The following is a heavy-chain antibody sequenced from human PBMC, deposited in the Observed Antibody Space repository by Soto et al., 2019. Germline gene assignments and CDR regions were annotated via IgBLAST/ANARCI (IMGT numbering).Heavy chain of an antibody. D-gene: IGHD3-9*01. CDR3: APVRNFDKLFSL. CDR1: GGSFSNYY. CDR2: INQGGST. Sequence: QVQLQQWGAGLLKPSETLSLTCAVYGGSFSNYYWSWIRQPPGKGLEWIGEINQGGSTTYNPSLKSRVTMSLDTSKNQYFLKLNSVTAADTAVYYCAPVRNFDKLFSLWGQGTTVTVSS. J-gene: IGHJ4*02. V-gene: IGHV4-34*01.